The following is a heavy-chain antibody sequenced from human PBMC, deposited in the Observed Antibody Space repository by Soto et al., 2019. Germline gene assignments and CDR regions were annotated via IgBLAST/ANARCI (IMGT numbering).Heavy chain of an antibody. Sequence: QVQLVQSGAEVKEPGSSVKVSCKVSGGTFSSQTINWVRQVPGQGLEWMGSVIPIIGEGKYAQSFLGRVTITADRSTSRAYMVLGSLRSGDRAVYYCARPAVNDLDADSSAFDIWGQGTMVTVSS. CDR2: VIPIIGEG. J-gene: IGHJ3*02. V-gene: IGHV1-69*02. CDR3: ARPAVNDLDADSSAFDI. D-gene: IGHD1-1*01. CDR1: GGTFSSQT.